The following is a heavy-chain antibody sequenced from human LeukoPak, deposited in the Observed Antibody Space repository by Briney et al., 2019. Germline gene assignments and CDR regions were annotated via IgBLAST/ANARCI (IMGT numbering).Heavy chain of an antibody. CDR3: ARADSSGYSDFDY. J-gene: IGHJ4*02. D-gene: IGHD3-22*01. CDR1: GGTFSSYA. CDR2: IIPIFGTA. V-gene: IGHV1-69*13. Sequence: SVKVSCKASGGTFSSYAISWVRQAPGQGLEWMGGIIPIFGTANYEQKFQGRVTITADESTSTAYMELSSLRSEDTAVYYCARADSSGYSDFDYWGQGTLVTVSS.